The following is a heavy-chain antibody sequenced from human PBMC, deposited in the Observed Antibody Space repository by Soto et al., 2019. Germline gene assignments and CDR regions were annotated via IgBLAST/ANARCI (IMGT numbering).Heavy chain of an antibody. D-gene: IGHD3-3*01. CDR3: ASGDFWTYYYYGMDV. CDR2: IKQDGSEK. CDR1: GFTFSSYW. J-gene: IGHJ6*02. Sequence: EVQLVESGGGLVQPGGSLRLSCAASGFTFSSYWMSWVRQAPGNGLEWVANIKQDGSEKYYVDSVKGRFTISRDNAKNSLYLQMNSLRAEDTAVCYCASGDFWTYYYYGMDVWGQGTTVTVSS. V-gene: IGHV3-7*03.